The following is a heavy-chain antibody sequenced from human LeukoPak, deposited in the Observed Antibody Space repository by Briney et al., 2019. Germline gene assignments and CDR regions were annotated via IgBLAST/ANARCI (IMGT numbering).Heavy chain of an antibody. Sequence: AGGSLRLSSAASGFTFSSYAMSWVRQAPGKGLEWVSAISGSGGSTYYADSVKGRFTISRDNSKNTLYLQMNSLRADDRHVYYCARDRYDYGDYYYGMDVWGQGTAVTVSS. D-gene: IGHD4-17*01. CDR1: GFTFSSYA. V-gene: IGHV3-23*01. CDR3: ARDRYDYGDYYYGMDV. J-gene: IGHJ6*02. CDR2: ISGSGGST.